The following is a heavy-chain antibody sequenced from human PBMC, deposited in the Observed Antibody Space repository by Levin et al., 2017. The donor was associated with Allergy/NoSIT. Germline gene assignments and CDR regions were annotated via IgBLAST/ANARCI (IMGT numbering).Heavy chain of an antibody. J-gene: IGHJ4*02. Sequence: LSLTCAASGFTFSSYAMSWVRQAPGKGLEWVSAISDSGGSTYYADSVKGRFTISRDNSKNTLYLQMNSRRAEDTAVYYCAAASSSWYWGQGTLVTVSS. CDR1: GFTFSSYA. D-gene: IGHD6-13*01. CDR2: ISDSGGST. CDR3: AAASSSWY. V-gene: IGHV3-23*01.